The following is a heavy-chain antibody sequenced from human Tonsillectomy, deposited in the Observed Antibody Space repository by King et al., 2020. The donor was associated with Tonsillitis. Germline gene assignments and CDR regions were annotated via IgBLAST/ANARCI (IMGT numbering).Heavy chain of an antibody. CDR3: AKRSYGSGSYYNGPHFDY. Sequence: VQLVESGGGLVQPGGSLRLSCAASGFTFSNYAMSWVRQAPGKGLEWVSGISGSGGTTDYADSVKGRFTISRDNSKNTLYLQMNSLRAEDTAVYYCAKRSYGSGSYYNGPHFDYWARETWSPSPQ. D-gene: IGHD3-10*01. CDR2: ISGSGGTT. V-gene: IGHV3-23*04. J-gene: IGHJ4*02. CDR1: GFTFSNYA.